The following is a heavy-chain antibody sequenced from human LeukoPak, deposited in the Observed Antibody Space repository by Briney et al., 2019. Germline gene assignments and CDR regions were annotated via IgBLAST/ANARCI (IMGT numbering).Heavy chain of an antibody. CDR3: ARTRLQGNNWFDP. J-gene: IGHJ5*02. D-gene: IGHD6-25*01. CDR2: TSSSGDTR. Sequence: PGGSLRLSCEVSGFVFRNCEMNWVRQAPGEGLEWLSYTSSSGDTRYYADSVKGRFTISRDNAKNSLYLQMNSLRAEDTAVYYCARTRLQGNNWFDPWGQGTLVTVSS. V-gene: IGHV3-48*03. CDR1: GFVFRNCE.